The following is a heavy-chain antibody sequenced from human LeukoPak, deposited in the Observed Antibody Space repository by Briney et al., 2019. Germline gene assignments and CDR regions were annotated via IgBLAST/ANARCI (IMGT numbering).Heavy chain of an antibody. CDR2: AYYSGST. J-gene: IGHJ3*02. CDR1: GGSFSSSTYY. Sequence: PSETLSLTCTVSGGSFSSSTYYWVWIRQPPGKGLEWIGGAYYSGSTNYNPSLKSRVTISVDTSKNQFSLKLSSVTAADTAVYYCASSLPGHAFDIWGQGTMVTVSS. CDR3: ASSLPGHAFDI. V-gene: IGHV4-39*07.